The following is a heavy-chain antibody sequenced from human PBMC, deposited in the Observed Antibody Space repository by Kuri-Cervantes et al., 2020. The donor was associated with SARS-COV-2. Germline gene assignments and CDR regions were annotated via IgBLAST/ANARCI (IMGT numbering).Heavy chain of an antibody. J-gene: IGHJ5*02. CDR3: AREGCSSTSSYSAWFDP. D-gene: IGHD2-2*01. V-gene: IGHV1-69*05. CDR1: GGTFSSYA. CDR2: IIPNFGTA. Sequence: SVKVSCKASGGTFSSYAISWVRQAPGQGLEWMGGIIPNFGTANYEQKFQGRVMITTDESTSTAYMELSSLRSEDTAVYYCAREGCSSTSSYSAWFDPWGQGTLVTVSS.